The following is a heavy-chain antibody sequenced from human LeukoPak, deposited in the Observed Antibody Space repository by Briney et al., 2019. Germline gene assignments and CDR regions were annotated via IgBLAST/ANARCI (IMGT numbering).Heavy chain of an antibody. V-gene: IGHV4-59*01. J-gene: IGHJ4*02. CDR3: ARVGGIVDY. CDR1: GGSISSYY. Sequence: SETLSLTCTVSGGSISSYYWSWIRQPPGKGLEWIGYIYYSGSTNYNPSLKSRVTISVDTSKNQFSLKLGSVTAADTAVYYCARVGGIVDYWGQGTLVTVSS. D-gene: IGHD2-15*01. CDR2: IYYSGST.